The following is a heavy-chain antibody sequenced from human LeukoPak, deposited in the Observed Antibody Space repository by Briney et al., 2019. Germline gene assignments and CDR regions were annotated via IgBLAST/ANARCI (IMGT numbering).Heavy chain of an antibody. Sequence: GGSLRLSCAASGFTFSSYDIHWVRQAPGKGLEWVAVIWYDGSDKYYADSVKGRFTISRDNSKNTLYLQMTSLRAKDTAVYYCARRQAGLTNDAFDIWGQGTMVTVSS. J-gene: IGHJ3*02. D-gene: IGHD4/OR15-4a*01. CDR1: GFTFSSYD. V-gene: IGHV3-33*01. CDR3: ARRQAGLTNDAFDI. CDR2: IWYDGSDK.